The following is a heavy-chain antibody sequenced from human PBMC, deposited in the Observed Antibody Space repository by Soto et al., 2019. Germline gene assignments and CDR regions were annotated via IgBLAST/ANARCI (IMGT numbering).Heavy chain of an antibody. V-gene: IGHV4-4*02. CDR1: GGSISSSNW. CDR2: IYHSGST. D-gene: IGHD3-16*02. Sequence: SETLSLTCAVSGGSISSSNWWSWVRQPPGKGLEWIGEIYHSGSTNYNPSLKSRVTISVDKSKNQFSLKLSSVTAADTAVYYCASYPTDYYYYGMDVWGQGTTVTVSS. CDR3: ASYPTDYYYYGMDV. J-gene: IGHJ6*02.